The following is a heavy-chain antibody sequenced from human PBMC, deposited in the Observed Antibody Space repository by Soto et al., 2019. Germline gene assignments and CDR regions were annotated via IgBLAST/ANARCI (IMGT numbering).Heavy chain of an antibody. CDR3: ARRGSGSYYDY. CDR1: GFTFSSYA. D-gene: IGHD1-26*01. CDR2: ISGSGGST. Sequence: EVQLLESGGGLVQPGGSLRLTCAASGFTFSSYAMRWVRQAPVKGLEWVLAISGSGGSTYYADSVKGRFTISRDNSNNTLYLQMNSLRAEDTAVYYCARRGSGSYYDYWGQGTLVTVSS. V-gene: IGHV3-23*01. J-gene: IGHJ4*02.